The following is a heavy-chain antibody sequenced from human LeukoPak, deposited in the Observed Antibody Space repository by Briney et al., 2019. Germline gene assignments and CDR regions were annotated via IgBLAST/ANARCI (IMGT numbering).Heavy chain of an antibody. CDR1: GGSFSGYY. J-gene: IGHJ3*02. CDR3: ASPGSGRHAFDI. CDR2: INHSGST. D-gene: IGHD3-10*01. V-gene: IGHV4-34*01. Sequence: SEALSLTCAVYGGSFSGYYWSWIRQPPGKGLEWIGEINHSGSTNYNPSLKSRVTISVDTSKNQFSLKLSSVTAADTAVYYCASPGSGRHAFDIWGQGTMVTVSS.